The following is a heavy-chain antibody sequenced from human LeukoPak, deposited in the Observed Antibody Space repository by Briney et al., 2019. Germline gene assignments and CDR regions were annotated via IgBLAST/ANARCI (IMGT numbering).Heavy chain of an antibody. V-gene: IGHV4-30-4*01. D-gene: IGHD4-17*01. CDR3: ARVNVAYGDQRGLLRHSLDI. Sequence: SETLSLTCPLSGGSVSSADYYWSWLRQPPGKGLEWFGYIYFTGRIYHTPSLRGRITISLDTSKTHFSLKLNSVTAAHPAVFHCARVNVAYGDQRGLLRHSLDIWGQGTMVTV. CDR1: GGSVSSADYY. CDR2: IYFTGRI. J-gene: IGHJ3*02.